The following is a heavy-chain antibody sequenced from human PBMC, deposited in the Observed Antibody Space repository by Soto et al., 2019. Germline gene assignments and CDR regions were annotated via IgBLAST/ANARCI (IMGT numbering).Heavy chain of an antibody. CDR3: AKGSVYYYGSGSYLDY. J-gene: IGHJ4*02. Sequence: PGGSLRLSCAASGFTFSSYAMSWVRQAPGKGLEWVSAISGSGGSTYYADSVKGRFTISRDNSKNTLYLQMNSLRAEDTAVYYCAKGSVYYYGSGSYLDYWGQGTLVTVSS. V-gene: IGHV3-23*01. CDR2: ISGSGGST. CDR1: GFTFSSYA. D-gene: IGHD3-10*01.